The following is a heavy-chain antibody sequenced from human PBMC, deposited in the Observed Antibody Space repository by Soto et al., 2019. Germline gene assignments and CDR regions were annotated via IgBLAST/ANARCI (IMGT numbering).Heavy chain of an antibody. CDR2: LYINGNT. V-gene: IGHV3-66*04. J-gene: IGHJ6*02. CDR3: ARHFSSMDV. Sequence: PGGSLRLSCAASGFTVSSNYMTWVRQAPGKGLEWVSVLYINGNTHYADSAKGRFTISRDNSRNTLYLQMNSLRAEDTAVYYCARHFSSMDVWGRGTTVTVSS. CDR1: GFTVSSNY.